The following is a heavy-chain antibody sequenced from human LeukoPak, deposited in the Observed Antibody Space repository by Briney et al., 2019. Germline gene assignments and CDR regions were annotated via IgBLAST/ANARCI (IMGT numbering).Heavy chain of an antibody. CDR1: VASPTIYS. V-gene: IGHV4-59*08. J-gene: IGHJ5*01. D-gene: IGHD3-3*01. CDR3: ARHETPPIFGVRFDP. CDR2: VYNTVYT. Sequence: SQTLSPTSTVSVASPTIYSSSCVPDPPGKGLGRIAYVYNTVYTNYTPSLNSRVTISINTSKNQFSLKLSSVTAAETAVYYCARHETPPIFGVRFDPWGQGSLVTVSS.